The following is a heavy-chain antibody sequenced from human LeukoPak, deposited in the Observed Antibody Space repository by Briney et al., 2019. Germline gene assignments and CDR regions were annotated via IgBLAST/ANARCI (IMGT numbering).Heavy chain of an antibody. CDR3: AKDRYSNYRIHTVDY. Sequence: PGGSLRLSCAASGFTFSSYAMSWVRQAPGKGLEWVSAIGGSGGSTYYADSVKGRFTISRDNSKNTLYLQMNSLRAEDTAVYYCAKDRYSNYRIHTVDYWGQGTLVTVSS. J-gene: IGHJ4*02. V-gene: IGHV3-23*01. CDR1: GFTFSSYA. CDR2: IGGSGGST. D-gene: IGHD4-11*01.